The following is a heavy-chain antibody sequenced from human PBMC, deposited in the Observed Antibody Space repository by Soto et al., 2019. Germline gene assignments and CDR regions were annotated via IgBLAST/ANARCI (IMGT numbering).Heavy chain of an antibody. J-gene: IGHJ5*02. CDR3: ARSTHYDFWSPQAGGWFDP. CDR2: IIPIFGTA. CDR1: GGTFSSYA. V-gene: IGHV1-69*13. Sequence: SVKVSCKASGGTFSSYAISWVRQAPGQGLEWMGGIIPIFGTANYAQKFQGRVTITADESTSTAYMELSSLRSEDPAVYYCARSTHYDFWSPQAGGWFDPWG. D-gene: IGHD3-3*01.